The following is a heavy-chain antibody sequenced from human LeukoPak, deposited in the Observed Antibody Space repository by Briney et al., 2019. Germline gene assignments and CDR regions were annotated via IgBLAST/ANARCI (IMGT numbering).Heavy chain of an antibody. D-gene: IGHD3-22*01. CDR1: GFTFSDYY. Sequence: GGSLRLSCAASGFTFSDYYMSWIRQAPGKGLEWVSYISSSGSTIYYADSVKGRFTISRDNAKNSLYLQMNSLRAEDTAVYYCARCPGGIFYYYDSSGYYYFDYWGQGTLVTVSS. J-gene: IGHJ4*02. CDR3: ARCPGGIFYYYDSSGYYYFDY. V-gene: IGHV3-11*04. CDR2: ISSSGSTI.